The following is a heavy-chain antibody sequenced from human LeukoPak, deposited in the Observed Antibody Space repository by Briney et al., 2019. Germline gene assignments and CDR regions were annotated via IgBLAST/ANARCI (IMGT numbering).Heavy chain of an antibody. D-gene: IGHD5-12*01. Sequence: GGSLRLSCAASGFTFSSYGMSWVRQAPGKGLEWVSAISGSGGSTYYADSVTGRFTLSRDNSNNTLHLQMTSLRAEDTAVYYCAKGKSYSGNGAFDYWGQGTLVTVSS. V-gene: IGHV3-23*01. CDR3: AKGKSYSGNGAFDY. CDR1: GFTFSSYG. J-gene: IGHJ4*02. CDR2: ISGSGGST.